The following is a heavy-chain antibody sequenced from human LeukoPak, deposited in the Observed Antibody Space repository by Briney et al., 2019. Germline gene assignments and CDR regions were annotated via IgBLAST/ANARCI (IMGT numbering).Heavy chain of an antibody. V-gene: IGHV3-23*01. CDR1: GFAFGSFA. D-gene: IGHD5-18*01. CDR3: GKTTAGYSSGQKPAWPVDY. CDR2: IFGSGGSP. Sequence: GGSLRLSCGASGFAFGSFAMYWVRQAPGKGLDWIAGIFGSGGSPHYADSVKGRFTISRDNSKNTVYLQINSLRAEDTAVYYCGKTTAGYSSGQKPAWPVDYWGQGTLVTVSS. J-gene: IGHJ4*02.